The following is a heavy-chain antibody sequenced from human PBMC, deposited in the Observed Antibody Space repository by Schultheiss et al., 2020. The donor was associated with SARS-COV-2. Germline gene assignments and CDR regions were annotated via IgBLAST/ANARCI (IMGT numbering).Heavy chain of an antibody. V-gene: IGHV3-48*01. CDR2: SSGRSTTI. D-gene: IGHD2-21*02. J-gene: IGHJ5*02. CDR3: TKDLRGDHGVDL. Sequence: GGSLRLSCAGSGFIINTYNLNWVRQAPGKGLEWVAFSSGRSTTIHYADSVKGRFTIARDNAKNSLYLQMNSLRAEDTAVYYCTKDLRGDHGVDLWGQGSLVTVSS. CDR1: GFIINTYN.